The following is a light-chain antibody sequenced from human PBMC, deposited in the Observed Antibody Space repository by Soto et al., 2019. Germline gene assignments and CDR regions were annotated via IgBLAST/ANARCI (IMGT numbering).Light chain of an antibody. V-gene: IGLV2-8*01. CDR2: EVN. CDR3: TSYAGGNDV. J-gene: IGLJ1*01. CDR1: SSDVGGYNY. Sequence: QSALTQPPSASGSPGQSVTISCTGTSSDVGGYNYVSWYQQYPGKVPKLMVYEVNKRPSGVPDRFSGSKSGNTASLTVSAIQSEDEADYYCTSYAGGNDVFGTGTKLTVL.